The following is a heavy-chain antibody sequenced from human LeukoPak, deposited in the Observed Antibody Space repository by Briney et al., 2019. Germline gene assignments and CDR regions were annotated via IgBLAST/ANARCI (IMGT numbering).Heavy chain of an antibody. CDR2: IYSGGST. Sequence: PGGSLRLSCAASGFTVSSNYMSWVRQAPGKGLEWVSVIYSGGSTSYADSVKGRFTISRDNSKNTLYLQMNSLRAEDTAVYYCARVLGYCSSTSCYESWFDPWGQGTLVTVSS. J-gene: IGHJ5*02. CDR3: ARVLGYCSSTSCYESWFDP. V-gene: IGHV3-53*01. D-gene: IGHD2-2*01. CDR1: GFTVSSNY.